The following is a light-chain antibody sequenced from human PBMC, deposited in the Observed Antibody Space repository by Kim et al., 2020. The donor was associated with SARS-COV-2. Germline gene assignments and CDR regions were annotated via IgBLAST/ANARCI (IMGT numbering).Light chain of an antibody. CDR3: SSYAGSHTYV. CDR2: AGT. CDR1: SRDIGSYNL. V-gene: IGLV2-23*01. Sequence: GQSIAIPCTGTSRDIGSYNLLSWYQQHPGRAPKLMIYAGTERPSGVSDRFSGSKSGYTASLTISGLQAEDEANYFCSSYAGSHTYVFGPGTKVTVL. J-gene: IGLJ1*01.